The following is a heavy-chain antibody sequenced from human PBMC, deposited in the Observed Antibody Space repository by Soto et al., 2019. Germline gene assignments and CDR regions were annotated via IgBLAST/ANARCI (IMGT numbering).Heavy chain of an antibody. V-gene: IGHV3-64*01. D-gene: IGHD6-19*01. CDR2: INTNGVNT. J-gene: IGHJ4*02. Sequence: GRSLRLSCAASGFTFRGYSVFWVRQAPGKGLEYVSAINTNGVNTFYAKSVKGRFTISRDNSKNTMYLQMGSLRAEDMAVYYCARGRVEDSSGWATYFDYWGQGTLGT. CDR1: GFTFRGYS. CDR3: ARGRVEDSSGWATYFDY.